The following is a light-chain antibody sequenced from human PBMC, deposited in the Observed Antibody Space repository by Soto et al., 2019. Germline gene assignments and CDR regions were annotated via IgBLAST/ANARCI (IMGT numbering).Light chain of an antibody. J-gene: IGLJ1*01. CDR3: NSFTTSYTYV. CDR1: VSDVGGYNS. CDR2: EVS. V-gene: IGLV2-14*01. Sequence: QSVLTQPASVSGSPGQSITISCPGTVSDVGGYNSVSWYQQHPGKAPKLMIYEVSHRPSGVSNRFSGSKSGNTASLTISGLQAEDEADYYCNSFTTSYTYVFGTGTKLTVL.